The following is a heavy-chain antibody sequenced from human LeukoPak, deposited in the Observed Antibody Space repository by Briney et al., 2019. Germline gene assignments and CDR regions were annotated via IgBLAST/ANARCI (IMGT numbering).Heavy chain of an antibody. D-gene: IGHD6-6*01. CDR1: GYTFTSYA. V-gene: IGHV7-4-1*02. CDR2: INTNTGNP. CDR3: ASFSSSEWYNWFDP. Sequence: ASVKVSCKASGYTFTSYAMNWVRQAPGQGPEWMGWINTNTGNPTYAQGFTGRFVFSLDTSVSTAYLQISSLKAEDTAVYYCASFSSSEWYNWFDPWGQGTLVTVSS. J-gene: IGHJ5*02.